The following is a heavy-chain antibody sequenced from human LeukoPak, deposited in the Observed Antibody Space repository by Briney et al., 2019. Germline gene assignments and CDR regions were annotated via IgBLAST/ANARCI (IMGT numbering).Heavy chain of an antibody. D-gene: IGHD2-2*01. V-gene: IGHV1-2*02. CDR2: INPNSGGT. CDR3: ARDSCSSTSCLSIDDY. J-gene: IGHJ4*02. Sequence: ASVKVSCKASGYTLIAYYMRWVRQAPGQGLEWMGWINPNSGGTNYAQKFQGRVTMTRDTSISTVYMELSRLRSDDTAVYYCARDSCSSTSCLSIDDYWGQGTLVTVSS. CDR1: GYTLIAYY.